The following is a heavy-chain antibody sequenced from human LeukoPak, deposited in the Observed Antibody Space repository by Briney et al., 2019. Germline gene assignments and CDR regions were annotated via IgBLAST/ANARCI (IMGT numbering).Heavy chain of an antibody. Sequence: ASVKVSCKASGYTFTSYGISWVRQAPGQGLEWMGWISAYNGNTNYAQEFQGRVTMTRDMSTSTVYMELSSLRSEDTAMYYCARDHLYYYDSSGFGAFDIWGQGTMVTVSS. CDR3: ARDHLYYYDSSGFGAFDI. J-gene: IGHJ3*02. CDR2: ISAYNGNT. D-gene: IGHD3-22*01. CDR1: GYTFTSYG. V-gene: IGHV1-18*01.